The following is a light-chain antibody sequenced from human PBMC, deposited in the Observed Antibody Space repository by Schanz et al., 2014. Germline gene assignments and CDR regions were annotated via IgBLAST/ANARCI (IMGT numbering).Light chain of an antibody. CDR3: QQYGNSPPST. V-gene: IGKV3-20*01. CDR1: QSVSTY. J-gene: IGKJ5*01. CDR2: GAS. Sequence: EIVLTQSPATLSLSPGEKATLSCRSSQSVSTYLGWYQQKPGQTPRLLIYGASSRATGIPDRFSGIGSGTDFSLTISRLEPEDFAVYYCQQYGNSPPSTFGQGTRLEIK.